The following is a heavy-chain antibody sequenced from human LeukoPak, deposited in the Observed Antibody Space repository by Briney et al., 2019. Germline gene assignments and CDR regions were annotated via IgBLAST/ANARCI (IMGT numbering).Heavy chain of an antibody. V-gene: IGHV3-7*01. J-gene: IGHJ4*02. CDR1: GFTFSSYW. D-gene: IGHD3-10*01. Sequence: GGSLRLSCAASGFTFSSYWMSWVRQAPGKGLEWVANIKQDGSEKYYVDSVKGRFTISRDNAKNSLYLQMNSLRAEDTAVYYCASKRGYGSGSYPLDYWGQGTLVTVSS. CDR3: ASKRGYGSGSYPLDY. CDR2: IKQDGSEK.